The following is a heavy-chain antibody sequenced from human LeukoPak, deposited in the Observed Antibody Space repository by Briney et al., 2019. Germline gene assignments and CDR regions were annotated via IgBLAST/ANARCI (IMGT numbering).Heavy chain of an antibody. V-gene: IGHV4-61*01. CDR3: ARFDSYYYDSSGYYY. Sequence: PSETLSLTCTVSGGSFSSGSYYWSWIRQPPGKGLEWIGYIYYSGSTNYNPSLKSRVTISVDTSKNQFSLKLSSVTAADTAVYYCARFDSYYYDSSGYYYWGQGTLVTVSS. J-gene: IGHJ4*02. CDR2: IYYSGST. CDR1: GGSFSSGSYY. D-gene: IGHD3-22*01.